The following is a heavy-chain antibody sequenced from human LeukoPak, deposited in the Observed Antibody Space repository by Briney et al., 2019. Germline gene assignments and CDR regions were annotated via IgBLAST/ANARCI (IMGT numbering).Heavy chain of an antibody. CDR3: VRDKNPGDYYDSSRLNY. J-gene: IGHJ4*02. V-gene: IGHV3-48*01. CDR1: GFTFSSYS. CDR2: ISSSSSTI. D-gene: IGHD3-22*01. Sequence: QPGGSLRLSCAASGFTFSSYSMNWVRQAPGKGLEWVSYISSSSSTIYYADSVKGRFTISRDNAKNSLYLQMNSLRAEDTAVYYCVRDKNPGDYYDSSRLNYWGQGTLVTVSS.